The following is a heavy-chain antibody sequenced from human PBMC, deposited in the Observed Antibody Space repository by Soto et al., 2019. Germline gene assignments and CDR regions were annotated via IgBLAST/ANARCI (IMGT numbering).Heavy chain of an antibody. Sequence: QVQLQESGPGLVKPWETLSLTCTVSGGSVSSGSYYWSWIRQPPGKGLEWIGYIYYSGSTNYNPSLKSRVTISVDTSKNQFSLKLSSVTAADTAVYYCARISGYSYGLPPYFDYWGQGTLVTVSS. CDR3: ARISGYSYGLPPYFDY. CDR1: GGSVSSGSYY. J-gene: IGHJ4*02. V-gene: IGHV4-61*01. CDR2: IYYSGST. D-gene: IGHD5-18*01.